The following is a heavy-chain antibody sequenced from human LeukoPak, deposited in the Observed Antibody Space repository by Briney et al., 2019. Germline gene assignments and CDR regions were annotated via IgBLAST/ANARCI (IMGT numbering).Heavy chain of an antibody. D-gene: IGHD5/OR15-5a*01. Sequence: RGSLRLSCAASGFTFSSYWMHWVRQAPGKGLVWVSRISPDGSSALYADSVKGRFTISRDNAKNTLYLQMNSLRGDDTAVYHCARVSVCPRCHFDYWGQGTLVTVSS. CDR3: ARVSVCPRCHFDY. CDR2: ISPDGSSA. J-gene: IGHJ4*02. V-gene: IGHV3-74*01. CDR1: GFTFSSYW.